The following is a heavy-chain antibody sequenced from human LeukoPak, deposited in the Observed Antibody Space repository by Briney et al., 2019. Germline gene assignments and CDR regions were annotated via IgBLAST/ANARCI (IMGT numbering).Heavy chain of an antibody. D-gene: IGHD3-10*01. J-gene: IGHJ4*02. CDR3: ARGLRRGPNGLLWFGELLSHPFDY. CDR1: GGSFSGYY. Sequence: SETLSLTCAVYGGSFSGYYWSWIRQPPGKGLEWIGEINHSGSTNYNPSLKSRVTISVDTSKNQFSLKLSSVTAADTAVYYCARGLRRGPNGLLWFGELLSHPFDYWGQGTLVTVSS. V-gene: IGHV4-34*01. CDR2: INHSGST.